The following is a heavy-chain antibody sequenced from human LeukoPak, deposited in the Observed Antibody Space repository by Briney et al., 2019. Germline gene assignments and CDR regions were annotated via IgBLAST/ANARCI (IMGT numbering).Heavy chain of an antibody. J-gene: IGHJ5*02. Sequence: ASVKVSCKASGYTFTSYGISWVRQAPGQGLEWMGWISAYNGNTNYAQKLQGRVTMTTDTSTSTAYMELRSLRSDDTAVYYCARAYYGSGKNWFDPWGQGTLVTVSS. CDR2: ISAYNGNT. CDR3: ARAYYGSGKNWFDP. CDR1: GYTFTSYG. D-gene: IGHD3-10*01. V-gene: IGHV1-18*01.